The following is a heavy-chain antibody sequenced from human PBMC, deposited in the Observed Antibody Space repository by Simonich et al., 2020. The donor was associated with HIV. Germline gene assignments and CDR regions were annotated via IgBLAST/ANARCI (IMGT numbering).Heavy chain of an antibody. J-gene: IGHJ1*01. Sequence: QVQLQQWGAGLLKPSETLSLTCAVYGGSFSGYYWSWIRQPPGKGLEWIGEINISGSTNYNPSRKSRVTISVDTSKNQFSLKLSSVTAADTAVYYCARLTAGGLGEYFQHWGQGTLVTVSS. CDR2: INISGST. CDR1: GGSFSGYY. V-gene: IGHV4-34*01. CDR3: ARLTAGGLGEYFQH. D-gene: IGHD6-13*01.